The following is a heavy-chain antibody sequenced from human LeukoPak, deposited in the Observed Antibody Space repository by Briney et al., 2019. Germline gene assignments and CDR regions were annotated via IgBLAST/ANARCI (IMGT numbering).Heavy chain of an antibody. D-gene: IGHD5-12*01. V-gene: IGHV1-69*04. J-gene: IGHJ4*02. CDR1: GYTFTGYY. CDR3: ARDVVATISTYFDY. CDR2: IIPILGIA. Sequence: ASVKVSCKASGYTFTGYYMHWVRQAPGQGLEWMGRIIPILGIANYAQKFQGRVTITADKSTSTAYMELSSLRSEDTAVYYCARDVVATISTYFDYWGQGTLVTVSS.